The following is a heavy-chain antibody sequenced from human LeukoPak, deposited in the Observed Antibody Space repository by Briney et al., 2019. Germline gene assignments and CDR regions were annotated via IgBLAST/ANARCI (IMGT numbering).Heavy chain of an antibody. CDR2: IKQDGSEK. Sequence: PGGSLRLSCAASGFTFSSYWMSWVRQAPGKGLEWVANIKQDGSEKYYVDSVKGRFTISRDNAKNSLYLQMNSLRAEDTALYYCAKSPSGSSGYYYVFDYWGQGTLVTVSS. CDR1: GFTFSSYW. D-gene: IGHD3-22*01. V-gene: IGHV3-7*03. J-gene: IGHJ4*02. CDR3: AKSPSGSSGYYYVFDY.